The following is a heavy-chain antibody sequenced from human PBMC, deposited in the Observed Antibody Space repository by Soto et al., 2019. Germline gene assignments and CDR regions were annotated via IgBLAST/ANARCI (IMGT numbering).Heavy chain of an antibody. D-gene: IGHD6-13*01. J-gene: IGHJ4*02. CDR2: ISAYNGNT. CDR3: ARGLYSSSWYYLGY. Sequence: APVKLSCKASGYTFTSYGISWVRQAPGQGLEWMGWISAYNGNTNYAQKLQGRVTMTTDTSTSTAYMELRSLRSDDTAVYYCARGLYSSSWYYLGYWGQGTLVTVS. CDR1: GYTFTSYG. V-gene: IGHV1-18*01.